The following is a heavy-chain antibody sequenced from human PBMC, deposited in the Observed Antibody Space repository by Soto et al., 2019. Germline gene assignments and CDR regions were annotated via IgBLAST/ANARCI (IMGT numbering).Heavy chain of an antibody. CDR1: GFNFSTYG. D-gene: IGHD3-22*01. CDR2: IPSDGKSE. Sequence: QVQLVESGGGVVQPGRSLRLSCAASGFNFSTYGMHWGRQAPGKGLEWVAVIPSDGKSEHYADPVKGRFSISRDNSKNTLSLQMNSLRVEDTAVYYCAKTITTYSGDSRGRGALVDYWGQGTLVTVSS. V-gene: IGHV3-30*18. J-gene: IGHJ4*02. CDR3: AKTITTYSGDSRGRGALVDY.